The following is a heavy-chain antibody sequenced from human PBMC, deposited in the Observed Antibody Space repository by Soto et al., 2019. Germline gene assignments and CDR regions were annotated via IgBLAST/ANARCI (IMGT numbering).Heavy chain of an antibody. CDR2: IIPIFGTA. J-gene: IGHJ4*02. Sequence: QVQLVQSGAEVKKPGSSVKVSCKASGGTFSSYAISWVRQAPGHGLEWMGGIIPIFGTANYAQKFQGRVTITADESTSTAYMELSSRRSEDTAVYYCAGVQMPTDGNGLGYWGQGTLVTVSS. V-gene: IGHV1-69*01. CDR1: GGTFSSYA. CDR3: AGVQMPTDGNGLGY. D-gene: IGHD6-13*01.